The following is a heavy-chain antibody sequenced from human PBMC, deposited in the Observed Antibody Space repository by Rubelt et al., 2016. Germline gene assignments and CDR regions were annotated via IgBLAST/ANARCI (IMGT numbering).Heavy chain of an antibody. D-gene: IGHD2-21*02. J-gene: IGHJ5*02. V-gene: IGHV4-39*07. CDR3: ARDIVVVTAHPTKGWFDP. CDR2: IYYRGST. CDR1: GGSISSSTYY. Sequence: GSGPGLVKPSETLSLTCTVSGGSISSSTYYWGWIRQPPGKGLEWIGIIYYRGSTSYSPSLKSRVTISVDTSKNQFSLKLNSVTAADPAVYYCARDIVVVTAHPTKGWFDPWGQGTLVTVSS.